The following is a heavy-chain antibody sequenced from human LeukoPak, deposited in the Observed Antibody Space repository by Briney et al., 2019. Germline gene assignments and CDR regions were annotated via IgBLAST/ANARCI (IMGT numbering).Heavy chain of an antibody. V-gene: IGHV3-53*01. D-gene: IGHD3-10*01. CDR2: IYSGGDT. CDR1: GFFVSNNY. J-gene: IGHJ4*02. Sequence: PGGSLRLSCAASGFFVSNNYMSWVRQAPGKGLEWVSVIYSGGDTYYADSVKGRFTISRDNSKSTLYLQMNSLRVEDTAIYYCARGSGSYPKYSFDHWGQGALVTVSS. CDR3: ARGSGSYPKYSFDH.